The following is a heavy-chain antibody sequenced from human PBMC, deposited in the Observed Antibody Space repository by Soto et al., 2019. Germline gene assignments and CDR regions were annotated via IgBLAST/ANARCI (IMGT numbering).Heavy chain of an antibody. CDR1: GFTFSDYY. V-gene: IGHV3-11*01. D-gene: IGHD5-18*01. J-gene: IGHJ4*02. Sequence: QVQLVESGGGLVRPGGSLRLSCAASGFTFSDYYMSWIRQAPGKGLEWVSFINPTISTIYYADSVKGRFTIPRDNAKNSLYRQMNSLRAEDTAVYYCVREAITAMVFDYWGQGALVTVSS. CDR2: INPTISTI. CDR3: VREAITAMVFDY.